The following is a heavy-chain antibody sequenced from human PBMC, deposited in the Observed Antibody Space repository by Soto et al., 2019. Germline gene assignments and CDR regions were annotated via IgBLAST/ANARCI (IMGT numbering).Heavy chain of an antibody. D-gene: IGHD5-18*01. Sequence: SVKVSCKASGGTFSSYTISWVRQAPGQGLEWMGRIIPILGIANYAQKFQGRVTITADKSTSTAYMELSSLRSEDTAVYYCARSDTANYYYYYMDVWGKGTTVTVSS. J-gene: IGHJ6*03. V-gene: IGHV1-69*02. CDR3: ARSDTANYYYYYMDV. CDR2: IIPILGIA. CDR1: GGTFSSYT.